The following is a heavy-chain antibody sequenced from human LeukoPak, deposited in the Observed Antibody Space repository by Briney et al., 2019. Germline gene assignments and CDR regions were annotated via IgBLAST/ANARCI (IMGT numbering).Heavy chain of an antibody. V-gene: IGHV4-59*12. Sequence: PSETLSLTCTVSGGSLSTYYRSWIRQPPGKGLEWIGYIYNSGSTNYNPSLKSRVTMSVDTSKNQFSLKLSSVTAADTAVYYCAREAAASIFGGSYGVDYWGQGTLVTVSS. CDR3: AREAAASIFGGSYGVDY. CDR2: IYNSGST. D-gene: IGHD6-13*01. CDR1: GGSLSTYY. J-gene: IGHJ4*02.